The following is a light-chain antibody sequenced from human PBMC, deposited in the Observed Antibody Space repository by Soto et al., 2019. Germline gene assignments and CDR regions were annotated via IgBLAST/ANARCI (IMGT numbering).Light chain of an antibody. J-gene: IGKJ1*01. CDR3: QQSYSSPPT. CDR2: AAS. CDR1: QSISNH. Sequence: DIRMTQSPSSLSASVEDRVIITCRASQSISNHLNWYQQKPGKAPKLLIFAASSLQSGVTSRFSGSRSGPDFTLTISSLQPEDFATYYCQQSYSSPPTFGQGTKVEIK. V-gene: IGKV1-39*01.